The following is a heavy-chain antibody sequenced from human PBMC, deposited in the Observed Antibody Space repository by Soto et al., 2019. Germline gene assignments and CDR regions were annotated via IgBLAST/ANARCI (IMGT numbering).Heavy chain of an antibody. J-gene: IGHJ6*02. CDR1: GYIFSRYG. D-gene: IGHD6-13*01. CDR2: ISGYNGNT. CDR3: AGEAAAERNYYGLDV. Sequence: QVQLVQSGPEVRKPGASVKVSCKASGYIFSRYGISWVRQAPGQGLEWMGWISGYNGNTKFGERVQGRVNVTTDTSTSTAYMELRSLRSDDTAVYYCAGEAAAERNYYGLDVWGQGIMVIVSS. V-gene: IGHV1-18*01.